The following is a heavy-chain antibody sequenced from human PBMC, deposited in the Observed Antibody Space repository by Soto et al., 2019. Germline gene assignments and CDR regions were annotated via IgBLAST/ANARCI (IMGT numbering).Heavy chain of an antibody. Sequence: QVQLVESGGGVVQPGRSLRLSCAASRFTFSSYGLHWVRQAPGKGLEWVAFIWYDGSKKYYADSVRGRFTISRDNSEKTLYLQMNSLRAEDTAMYYCARDPVGLIYDSVGYQLSFDHWGQGALVLVSS. J-gene: IGHJ4*02. V-gene: IGHV3-33*01. CDR2: IWYDGSKK. CDR1: RFTFSSYG. CDR3: ARDPVGLIYDSVGYQLSFDH. D-gene: IGHD3-22*01.